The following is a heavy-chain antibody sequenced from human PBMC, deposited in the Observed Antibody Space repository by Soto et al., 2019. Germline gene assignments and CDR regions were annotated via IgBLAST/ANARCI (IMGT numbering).Heavy chain of an antibody. CDR2: IYYSGST. Sequence: RWILQKKGKGLEWIGYIYYSGSTNYNPSLKSRVTISVDTSKNQFSLKLSSVTAADTAVYYCAIAPSMRGYDSSRYDLGYSGQGTLVTVSS. D-gene: IGHD3-22*01. J-gene: IGHJ4*02. CDR3: AIAPSMRGYDSSRYDLGY. V-gene: IGHV4-59*01.